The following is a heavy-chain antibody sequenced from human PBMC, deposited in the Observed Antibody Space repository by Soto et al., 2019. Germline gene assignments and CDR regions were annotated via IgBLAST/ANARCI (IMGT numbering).Heavy chain of an antibody. CDR3: ARYTDTYYSY. CDR2: IHYSGST. V-gene: IGHV4-61*01. J-gene: IGHJ4*02. D-gene: IGHD1-26*01. CDR1: GYSISSGYY. Sequence: SETLSLTCTVSGYSISSGYYWSWVRQPPGKGLEWIGYIHYSGSTKYNPPLKSRVTMSVDTSKNQFSLSLISLTAADTAVYYCARYTDTYYSYWGQGTPVTVSS.